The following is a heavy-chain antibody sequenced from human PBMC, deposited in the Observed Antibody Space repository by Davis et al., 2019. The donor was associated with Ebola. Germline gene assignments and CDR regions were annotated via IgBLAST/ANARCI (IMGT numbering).Heavy chain of an antibody. D-gene: IGHD5/OR15-5a*01. CDR2: IDKSGSTI. CDR3: ARDVYHMDV. V-gene: IGHV3-48*03. Sequence: GGSLRLSCAVSGFTFSYTEMTWVRQAPGKGLEWLSYIDKSGSTIYYAESVRGRFTISRDNAKNTLYLQMNSLRAEDTAVYYCARDVYHMDVWGQGTTVTVSS. CDR1: GFTFSYTE. J-gene: IGHJ6*02.